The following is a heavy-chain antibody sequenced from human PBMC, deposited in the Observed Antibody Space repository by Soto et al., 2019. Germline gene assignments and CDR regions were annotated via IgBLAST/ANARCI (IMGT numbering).Heavy chain of an antibody. CDR3: ARVRGLRYY. CDR2: INHSGST. V-gene: IGHV4-34*01. J-gene: IGHJ4*02. Sequence: PSETLSLTCAVYGGSFSGCYWSWIRQPPGKGLEWIGEINHSGSTNYNPSLKSRVTISVDTSKNQFSLKLSSVTAADTAVYYCARVRGLRYYWGQGTLVTVSS. D-gene: IGHD3-10*01. CDR1: GGSFSGCY.